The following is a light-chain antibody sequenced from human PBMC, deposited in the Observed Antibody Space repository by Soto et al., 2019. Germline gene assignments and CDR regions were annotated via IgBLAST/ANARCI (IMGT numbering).Light chain of an antibody. V-gene: IGLV2-14*01. Sequence: QSALTQPASVSGSPGQSITIACTGTSSDVGGYNYVSWYQQHTGKAPKLMIYDVSNRPSGVSNLFSGSKSGNTASLTISGLQAEDESDYYCSSYTSSSTLYVFGTGTKLTVL. CDR3: SSYTSSSTLYV. CDR1: SSDVGGYNY. J-gene: IGLJ1*01. CDR2: DVS.